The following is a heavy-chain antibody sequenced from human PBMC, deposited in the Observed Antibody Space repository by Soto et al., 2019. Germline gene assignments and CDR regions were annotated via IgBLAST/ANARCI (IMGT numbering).Heavy chain of an antibody. J-gene: IGHJ5*02. V-gene: IGHV4-31*03. CDR1: CGSISSGGYY. Sequence: PSETLSLTCTVSCGSISSGGYYWSCLRQHPGKGLEWIGYIYYSGSTYYNPSLKSRVTISVDTSKNQFSLKLSSVTAADTAVYYCARDAGGPYGGITNWFDPWGQGTLVTVSS. CDR2: IYYSGST. CDR3: ARDAGGPYGGITNWFDP. D-gene: IGHD2-15*01.